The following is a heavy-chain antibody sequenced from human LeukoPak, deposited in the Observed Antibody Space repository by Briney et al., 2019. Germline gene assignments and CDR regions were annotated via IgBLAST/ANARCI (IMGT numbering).Heavy chain of an antibody. V-gene: IGHV1-46*01. CDR3: ARGRSLVLWFGGVNWFDP. D-gene: IGHD3-10*01. Sequence: ASVKVSCKASGYTFTSYYMRWVRQAPGQGLEWMGIINPSGGSTSYAQKFQGRVTMTRDTSTSTVYMELSSLRSEDTAVYYCARGRSLVLWFGGVNWFDPWGQGTLVTVSS. J-gene: IGHJ5*02. CDR1: GYTFTSYY. CDR2: INPSGGST.